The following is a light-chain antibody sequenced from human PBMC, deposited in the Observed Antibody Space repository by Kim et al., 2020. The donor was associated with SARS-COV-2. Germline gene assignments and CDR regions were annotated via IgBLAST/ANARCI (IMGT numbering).Light chain of an antibody. CDR1: QSVSSN. Sequence: EIVMTQSPATLSVSPGERATLSCRASQSVSSNLAWYQQKPGQAPRLLIYAASTRATGIPARFSGSGSGIEFTLTISSLQSEDFAVYYCQQYNNWPYTFGQGTKLEI. V-gene: IGKV3-15*01. CDR2: AAS. CDR3: QQYNNWPYT. J-gene: IGKJ2*01.